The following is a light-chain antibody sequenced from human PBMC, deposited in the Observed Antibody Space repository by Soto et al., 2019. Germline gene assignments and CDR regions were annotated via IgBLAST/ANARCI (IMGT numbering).Light chain of an antibody. J-gene: IGLJ1*01. CDR3: QVWDSSGDHPV. Sequence: SYELTQPHSVSVAPGQTATIACGGNNIGAKGVHWYQQKPGQAPVLVLFDNSDRPSGIPERFSGSNSGNTATLTITRVDAGDQADYYCQVWDSSGDHPVFGTGTKVSV. CDR1: NIGAKG. V-gene: IGLV3-21*02. CDR2: DNS.